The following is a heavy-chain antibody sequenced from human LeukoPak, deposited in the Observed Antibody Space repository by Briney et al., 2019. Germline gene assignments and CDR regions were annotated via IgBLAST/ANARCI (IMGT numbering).Heavy chain of an antibody. Sequence: GGSLRLSCAASGFTFSSYAMSWVRQAPGKGLEWVSTISGSGGSTYYADSVKGRFTISRDNSKNTVYLQMNSLRAEDTAVYYCAKDRPCINDVCHGDFDYWGQGTLVTVSS. CDR3: AKDRPCINDVCHGDFDY. CDR2: ISGSGGST. V-gene: IGHV3-23*01. D-gene: IGHD2-8*01. CDR1: GFTFSSYA. J-gene: IGHJ4*02.